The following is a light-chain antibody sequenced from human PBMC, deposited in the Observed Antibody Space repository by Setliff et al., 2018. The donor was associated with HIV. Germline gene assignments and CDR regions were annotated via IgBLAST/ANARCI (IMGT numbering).Light chain of an antibody. CDR3: QQYDSYPLT. CDR2: AAS. Sequence: AIRMTQSPSSFSASTGDRVTITCRASQGISSSLAWYQQKPGKAPKLLIFAASTLQSGVPSRFSGSGSGTDFTLTISCLQSEDFATYYCQQYDSYPLTFGGGTKVDIK. V-gene: IGKV1-8*01. J-gene: IGKJ4*01. CDR1: QGISSS.